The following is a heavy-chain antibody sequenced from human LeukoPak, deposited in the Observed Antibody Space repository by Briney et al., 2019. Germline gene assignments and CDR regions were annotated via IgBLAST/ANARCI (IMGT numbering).Heavy chain of an antibody. D-gene: IGHD2-15*01. V-gene: IGHV3-30*04. CDR1: GFTFSSYA. CDR3: ARALYCSGGSCYSAFRYNWFDP. Sequence: GGSLRLSCAASGFTFSSYAMHWVRQAPGKGVERVAVISYDGSNKYYADSVKGRFTISRDNSKNTLYLQMNSLRAEDTAVYYCARALYCSGGSCYSAFRYNWFDPWGQGTLVTVSS. CDR2: ISYDGSNK. J-gene: IGHJ5*02.